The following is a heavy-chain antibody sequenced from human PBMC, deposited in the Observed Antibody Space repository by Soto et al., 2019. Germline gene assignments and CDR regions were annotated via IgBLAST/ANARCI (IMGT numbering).Heavy chain of an antibody. V-gene: IGHV1-18*01. D-gene: IGHD6-19*01. CDR2: ISAYNGNT. Sequence: GASVKVSCKASGYTFTSYGISWVRQAPGQGLEWMGWISAYNGNTNYAQKLQGRVTMTIDTSTSTAYMELRSLRSDDTAVYYCARMYVGYSSGWHYYYGMDVWGQGTTVTVSS. CDR3: ARMYVGYSSGWHYYYGMDV. CDR1: GYTFTSYG. J-gene: IGHJ6*02.